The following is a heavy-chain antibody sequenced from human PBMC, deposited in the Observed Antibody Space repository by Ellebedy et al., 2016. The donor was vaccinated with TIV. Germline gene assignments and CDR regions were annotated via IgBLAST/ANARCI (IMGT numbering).Heavy chain of an antibody. V-gene: IGHV3-23*01. Sequence: PGGSLRLSCAASGFTFDDYTMHWVRQAPGKGLEWVSAIGGSGGRSNYADSVRGRFTISRDNSKSPLFLYMNNLRAEDTAVYYCAKFPSVTTPGVDFWGQGTLVTVSS. D-gene: IGHD4-17*01. CDR2: IGGSGGRS. CDR1: GFTFDDYT. J-gene: IGHJ4*02. CDR3: AKFPSVTTPGVDF.